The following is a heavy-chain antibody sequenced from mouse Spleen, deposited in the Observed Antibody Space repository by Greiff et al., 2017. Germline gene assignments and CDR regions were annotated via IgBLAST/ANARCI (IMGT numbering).Heavy chain of an antibody. CDR3: ARGGYYGYWYFDV. D-gene: IGHD2-3*01. J-gene: IGHJ1*01. V-gene: IGHV1-50*01. Sequence: QVQLQQPGAELVKPGASVKLSCKASGYTFTSYWMQWVKQRPGQGLEWIGEIDPSDSYTNYNQKFKGKATLTVDTSSSTAYMQLSSLTSEDSAVCYCARGGYYGYWYFDVWGAGTTVTVSS. CDR2: IDPSDSYT. CDR1: GYTFTSYW.